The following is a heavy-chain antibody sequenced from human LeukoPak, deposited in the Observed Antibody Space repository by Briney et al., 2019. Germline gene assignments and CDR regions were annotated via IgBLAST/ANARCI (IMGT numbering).Heavy chain of an antibody. D-gene: IGHD3-22*01. CDR1: GASISTNSYY. CDR3: AREILYDSTGYYL. Sequence: RASETLSLTCTVSGASISTNSYYWGWIRQPPGKGLEWIGSIYYSGSTYYNPSLKSRVTISIDTSKNQFSPRLRSVTAADTAVYYCAREILYDSTGYYLWGQGTVVTVSS. CDR2: IYYSGST. J-gene: IGHJ4*02. V-gene: IGHV4-39*07.